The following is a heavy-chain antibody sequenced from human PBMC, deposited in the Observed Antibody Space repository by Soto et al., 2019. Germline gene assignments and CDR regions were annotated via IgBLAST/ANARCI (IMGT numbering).Heavy chain of an antibody. J-gene: IGHJ3*02. Sequence: SETLSLTCTVSGGSISSGSYSWSWIRQPPGKGLEWIGYIFHGGTTYYNPSLKSRVTISVDRSKSQFSLRLSSVTASDTAMYYCARGPYDSTGYFSAFDIWGQGTMVTVSS. CDR3: ARGPYDSTGYFSAFDI. D-gene: IGHD3-22*01. CDR2: IFHGGTT. V-gene: IGHV4-30-2*01. CDR1: GGSISSGSYS.